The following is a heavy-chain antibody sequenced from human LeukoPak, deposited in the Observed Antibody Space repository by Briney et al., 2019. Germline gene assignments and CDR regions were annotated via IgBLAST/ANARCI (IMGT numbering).Heavy chain of an antibody. D-gene: IGHD3-3*01. V-gene: IGHV4-34*01. CDR1: GGSFSGYY. J-gene: IGHJ4*02. Sequence: PSETLSLTCAVYGGSFSGYYWSWIRQPPGKGLEWIGEINHSGSTNYNPSLKSRVTILLDTTKNQFSLKLTSVTAADTAVYYCAEIRGWRGYWGQGTLVTVSS. CDR2: INHSGST. CDR3: AEIRGWRGY.